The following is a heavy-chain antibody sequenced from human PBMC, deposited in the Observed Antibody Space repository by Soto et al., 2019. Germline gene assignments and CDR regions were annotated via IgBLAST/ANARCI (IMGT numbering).Heavy chain of an antibody. V-gene: IGHV2-5*02. CDR3: AHSWVGATRFDY. Sequence: QITLKESGPTLVKPTQTLTLTCTFSGFSLSTSGVGVGWIRQPPGKALEWLALIYWDDDKRYSPSLKSRLTIHKDXSKNQVVLTMTNMDPVDTATYYCAHSWVGATRFDYWGQGTLVTVSS. J-gene: IGHJ4*02. D-gene: IGHD1-26*01. CDR1: GFSLSTSGVG. CDR2: IYWDDDK.